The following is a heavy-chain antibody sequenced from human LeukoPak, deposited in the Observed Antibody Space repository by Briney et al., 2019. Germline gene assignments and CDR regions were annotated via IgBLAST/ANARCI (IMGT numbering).Heavy chain of an antibody. V-gene: IGHV4-4*09. D-gene: IGHD1-26*01. Sequence: SETLSLTCTVSGGSFSGHYWSWIRQSPGKGLEWIGYIDPTGLTSYNPSLNSRVTISEDTSKNQFSLKVRSVTTADTAVYFCARQTPYSGNHYFDYWGQGTLVTVSS. J-gene: IGHJ4*02. CDR1: GGSFSGHY. CDR3: ARQTPYSGNHYFDY. CDR2: IDPTGLT.